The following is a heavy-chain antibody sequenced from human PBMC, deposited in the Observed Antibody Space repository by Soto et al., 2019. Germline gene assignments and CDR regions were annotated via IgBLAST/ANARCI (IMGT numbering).Heavy chain of an antibody. J-gene: IGHJ6*02. CDR1: GYSFTSYW. CDR2: IYPGDSDT. V-gene: IGHV5-51*01. CDR3: ARQETSSGWYGEEGYYYYGMDV. D-gene: IGHD6-19*01. Sequence: GESLKISCKGSGYSFTSYWIGWVRQMPGKGLEWMGIIYPGDSDTRYSPSFQGQVTISADKSISTAYLQWSSLKASDTAMYYCARQETSSGWYGEEGYYYYGMDVWGQGTTVTVSS.